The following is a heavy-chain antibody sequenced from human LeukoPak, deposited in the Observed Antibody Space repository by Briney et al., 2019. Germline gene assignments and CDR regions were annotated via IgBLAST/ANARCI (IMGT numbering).Heavy chain of an antibody. Sequence: SETLSLTCTVSGGSISGSTYYWGWIRQPPGKGLEWSGSMYSSGNTYSSQFLKTRVTISVNTSKNQLSLKLRSVTAADTAVYYCARHMLAAYYFDYWGQGALVTISS. V-gene: IGHV4-39*01. CDR1: GGSISGSTYY. CDR3: ARHMLAAYYFDY. CDR2: MYSSGNT. J-gene: IGHJ4*02. D-gene: IGHD3-10*02.